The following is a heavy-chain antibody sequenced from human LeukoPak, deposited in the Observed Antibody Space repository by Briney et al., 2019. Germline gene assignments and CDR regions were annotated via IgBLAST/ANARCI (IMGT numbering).Heavy chain of an antibody. CDR1: GYTFTGCY. J-gene: IGHJ4*02. V-gene: IGHV1-2*06. Sequence: ASVKVSCKASGYTFTGCYMHWVRQAPGQGLEWMGRINPNSGGTNYAQKFQGRVTMTRDTSISTAYMELSRLRSDDTAVYYCARDLSSGWNLNYWGQGTLVTVSS. CDR3: ARDLSSGWNLNY. CDR2: INPNSGGT. D-gene: IGHD6-19*01.